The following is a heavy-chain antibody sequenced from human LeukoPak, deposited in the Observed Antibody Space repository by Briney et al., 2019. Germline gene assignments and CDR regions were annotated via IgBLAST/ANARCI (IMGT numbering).Heavy chain of an antibody. V-gene: IGHV4-38-2*02. J-gene: IGHJ4*02. CDR1: GYSISIGYY. D-gene: IGHD4-17*01. CDR3: ARVGDYGGDY. CDR2: VYTTGST. Sequence: PSETLSLTCSVSGYSISIGYYWGWIRQPPGEGLEWIVSVYTTGSTFSNPSLKSRVTTSVDTSKNQFSLKLSSVTAADTAVYYCARVGDYGGDYWGQGTLVTVSS.